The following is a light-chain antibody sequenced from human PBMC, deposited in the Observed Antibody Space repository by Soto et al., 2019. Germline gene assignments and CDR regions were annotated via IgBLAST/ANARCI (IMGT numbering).Light chain of an antibody. CDR3: QQYNSYWT. Sequence: DIQMTQSPFTLSASVGDRVTITCRASQTISSWLAWYQQIPGKAPKLLIYDASSLESGVPSRFSGRGSGTEFTLTISSLQPDDFATYYCQQYNSYWTFGQGTKVDIK. V-gene: IGKV1-5*01. CDR2: DAS. CDR1: QTISSW. J-gene: IGKJ1*01.